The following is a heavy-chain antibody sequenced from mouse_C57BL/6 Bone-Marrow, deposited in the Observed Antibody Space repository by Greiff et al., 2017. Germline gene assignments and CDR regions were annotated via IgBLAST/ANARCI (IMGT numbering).Heavy chain of an antibody. J-gene: IGHJ2*01. CDR3: ASTSNYPFDY. D-gene: IGHD2-5*01. CDR1: GYSITSGYY. Sequence: ESGPGLVKPSQSLSLTCSVTGYSITSGYYWNWIRQFPGNKLEWMGYISYDGSNNYNPSLKNRISITRDTSKNQFFLKLNSVTTEDTATYYGASTSNYPFDYWGQGTTRTVSS. V-gene: IGHV3-6*01. CDR2: ISYDGSN.